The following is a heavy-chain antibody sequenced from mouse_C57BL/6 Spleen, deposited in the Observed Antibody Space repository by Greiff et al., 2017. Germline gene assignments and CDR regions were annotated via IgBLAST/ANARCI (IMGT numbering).Heavy chain of an antibody. Sequence: QVQLQQSGAELARPGASVQMSCKASGYTFTSYTMHWVKQRPGQGLAWLGYINPSSGSTKYNQKFKDTAKLTADKSSSTAYMQLSSLTSEDSAVYYWARSETVLATPDFDVWGTGTTGTVSS. CDR2: INPSSGST. J-gene: IGHJ1*03. D-gene: IGHD1-1*01. V-gene: IGHV1-4*01. CDR3: ARSETVLATPDFDV. CDR1: GYTFTSYT.